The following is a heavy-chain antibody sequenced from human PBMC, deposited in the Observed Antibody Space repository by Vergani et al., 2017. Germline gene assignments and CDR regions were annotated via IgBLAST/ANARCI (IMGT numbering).Heavy chain of an antibody. CDR1: GYTLTSYG. V-gene: IGHV1-18*04. Sequence: QVQLVQSGAEVKKPGASVKVSCKASGYTLTSYGISWVRQAPGQGLEWMGGISPYNGNTNYAQKLQGRVTMTTDTSTSTAYMELRSLRSDDTAVYYCARADYYDSSGYYNYWGQGTLVTVSS. CDR3: ARADYYDSSGYYNY. D-gene: IGHD3-22*01. CDR2: ISPYNGNT. J-gene: IGHJ4*02.